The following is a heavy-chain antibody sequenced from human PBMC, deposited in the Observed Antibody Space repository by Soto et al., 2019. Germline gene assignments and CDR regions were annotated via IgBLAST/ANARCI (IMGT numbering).Heavy chain of an antibody. CDR2: IDYSGST. CDR3: ARGLSSSWYYFDY. D-gene: IGHD6-13*01. V-gene: IGHV4-31*03. CDR1: GGSISSGGYY. Sequence: QLQLQESGPGLVKPSQTLSLTCTVSGGSISSGGYYWSWIRQHPGKGLEWIGYIDYSGSTYYNPSLKSRVTISVDTSKNQFSLKLSSVTAADTAVYYCARGLSSSWYYFDYWGQGTLVTVSS. J-gene: IGHJ4*02.